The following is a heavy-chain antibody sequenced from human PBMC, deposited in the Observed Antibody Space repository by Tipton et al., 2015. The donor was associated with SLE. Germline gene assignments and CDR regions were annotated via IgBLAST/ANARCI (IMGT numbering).Heavy chain of an antibody. CDR2: INHSGST. CDR1: GGSFRGYY. J-gene: IGHJ5*02. Sequence: TLSLTCAVYGGSFRGYYWRWIRQPPGKGLEWIGEINHSGSTNYNPSLKSRVTISVDTSKNQFSLKLSSVTAADTAVYYCARGAVLIQDNSWFDPWGQGTLVTVSS. CDR3: ARGAVLIQDNSWFDP. D-gene: IGHD2-21*01. V-gene: IGHV4-34*01.